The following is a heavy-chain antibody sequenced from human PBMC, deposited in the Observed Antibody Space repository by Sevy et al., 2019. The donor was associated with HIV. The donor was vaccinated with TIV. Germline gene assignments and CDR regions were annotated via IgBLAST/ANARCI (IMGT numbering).Heavy chain of an antibody. CDR3: ARAPRGFPGPSLYFRH. D-gene: IGHD1-26*01. J-gene: IGHJ1*01. CDR2: ITPNNGNT. Sequence: ASVKVSCKTSGYTFTNYHITWVRQAPGQGLEWMGWITPNNGNTKVAQRLQGRDTMTTDTSTSTAYMELRSLKSDDTAVYYCARAPRGFPGPSLYFRHWGQGTLVSVSS. V-gene: IGHV1-18*01. CDR1: GYTFTNYH.